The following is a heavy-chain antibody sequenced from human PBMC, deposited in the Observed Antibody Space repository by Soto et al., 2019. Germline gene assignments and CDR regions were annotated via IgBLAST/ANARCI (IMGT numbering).Heavy chain of an antibody. CDR1: GFTFSNAW. D-gene: IGHD6-13*01. J-gene: IGHJ6*02. CDR3: TTPWGIYPEPAGYYYYYGMDV. V-gene: IGHV3-15*01. Sequence: EVQLVDSGGGLVKPGGSLRLSCAASGFTFSNAWMSWVRQAPGKGLEWVGRIKSKTDGGTTDYAAPVKGRFTISRDDSKNTLYLQMNSLKTEDTAVYYCTTPWGIYPEPAGYYYYYGMDVWGQGTTVTVSS. CDR2: IKSKTDGGTT.